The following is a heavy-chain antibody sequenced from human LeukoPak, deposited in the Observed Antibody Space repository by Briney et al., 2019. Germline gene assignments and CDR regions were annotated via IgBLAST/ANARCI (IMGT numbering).Heavy chain of an antibody. CDR1: GXTXTSXD. Sequence: KXSXXAXGXTXTSXDINWVRQATGQGLEWMGWMNPNSGNTGYAQKFQGRVTMTRNTSISTAYMEVRRRRYEDKAVYYCVSGYQPPPFDYWGQGTLVTVSS. D-gene: IGHD3-16*02. J-gene: IGHJ4*02. V-gene: IGHV1-8*01. CDR2: MNPNSGNT. CDR3: VSGYQPPPFDY.